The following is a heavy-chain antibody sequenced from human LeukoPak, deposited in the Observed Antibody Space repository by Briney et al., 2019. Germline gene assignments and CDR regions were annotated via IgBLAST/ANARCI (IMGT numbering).Heavy chain of an antibody. D-gene: IGHD5-24*01. CDR2: IYSGGST. J-gene: IGHJ4*02. V-gene: IGHV3-53*01. CDR3: ARGGASRRWLQSISFDY. Sequence: PGGSLRLSCAASGFTFSSYAMSWVRQAPGKGLEGVSVIYSGGSTYYADSVKGRFTISRDNSKNTLYLQMNSLRAEDTAVYYCARGGASRRWLQSISFDYWGQGTLVTVSS. CDR1: GFTFSSYA.